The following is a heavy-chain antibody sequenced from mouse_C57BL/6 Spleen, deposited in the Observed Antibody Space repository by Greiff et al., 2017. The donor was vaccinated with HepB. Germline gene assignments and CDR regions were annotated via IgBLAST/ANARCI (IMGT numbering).Heavy chain of an antibody. V-gene: IGHV1-54*01. CDR2: INPGSGGT. Sequence: VQLQQSGAELVRPGTSVKVSCKASGYAFTNYLIEWVKQRPGQGLEWIGVINPGSGGTKYNEKFKGKATLPADKSSSNAYMQLSRLTSEDSAVYFCARDYGSSPWFAYWGQGTLVTVSA. D-gene: IGHD1-1*01. CDR1: GYAFTNYL. CDR3: ARDYGSSPWFAY. J-gene: IGHJ3*01.